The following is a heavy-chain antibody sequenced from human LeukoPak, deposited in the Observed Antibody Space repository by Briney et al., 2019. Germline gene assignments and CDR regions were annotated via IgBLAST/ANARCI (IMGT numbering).Heavy chain of an antibody. Sequence: GGSLRLSCAASGFTFSNAWMSWVRQAPGKGLEWVGRIKSKTDGGTTDYAAPVKGRFTISRDDSKNTLYLQMNSLKTEDTAVYYCTTHDPVVVLLDFDYWGQGTLVTVSS. CDR1: GFTFSNAW. CDR2: IKSKTDGGTT. J-gene: IGHJ4*02. CDR3: TTHDPVVVLLDFDY. D-gene: IGHD3-22*01. V-gene: IGHV3-15*01.